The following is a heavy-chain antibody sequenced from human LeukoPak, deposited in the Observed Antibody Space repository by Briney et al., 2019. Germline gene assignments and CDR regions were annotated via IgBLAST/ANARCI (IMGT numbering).Heavy chain of an antibody. CDR3: ARAKQGDCSSTSCYFGYYYYYMDV. Sequence: NPSETLSLTCTVSGGSISSYYWSWIRQPPGKGLEWIGYIYYSGSTNYNPSLKSRVTISVDTSKNQFSLKLSSVTAADTAVYYCARAKQGDCSSTSCYFGYYYYYMDVWGKGTTVTVSS. V-gene: IGHV4-59*01. J-gene: IGHJ6*03. CDR1: GGSISSYY. CDR2: IYYSGST. D-gene: IGHD2-2*01.